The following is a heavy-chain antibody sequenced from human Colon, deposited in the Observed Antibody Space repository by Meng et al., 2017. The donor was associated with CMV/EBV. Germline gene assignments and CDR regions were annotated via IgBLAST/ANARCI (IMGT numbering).Heavy chain of an antibody. CDR1: GFSFNNYA. D-gene: IGHD3-16*01. CDR2: ISGGSDYI. J-gene: IGHJ4*02. Sequence: GESLKISCVASGFSFNNYALSWVRQTPGKGLEWVASISGGSDYIYYAESVRGRFTVSRDNANNFLSLEMNTLRAEDTGLYFCARTPRIGQMLLVDYWGQGALVTVSS. CDR3: ARTPRIGQMLLVDY. V-gene: IGHV3-21*06.